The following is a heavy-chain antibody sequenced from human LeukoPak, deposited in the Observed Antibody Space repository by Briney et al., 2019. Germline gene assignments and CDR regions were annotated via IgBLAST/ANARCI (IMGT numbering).Heavy chain of an antibody. CDR1: GYSFTSYW. Sequence: GESLKISCKGSGYSFTSYWIGWVRQMPGKGLEWMGIIYPGDSDTRYGPSFQGQVTISADKSISTAYLQWSSLKASDTAMYYCARTGIAAAGLNWFDPWGQGTLVTVSS. D-gene: IGHD6-13*01. V-gene: IGHV5-51*01. CDR2: IYPGDSDT. CDR3: ARTGIAAAGLNWFDP. J-gene: IGHJ5*02.